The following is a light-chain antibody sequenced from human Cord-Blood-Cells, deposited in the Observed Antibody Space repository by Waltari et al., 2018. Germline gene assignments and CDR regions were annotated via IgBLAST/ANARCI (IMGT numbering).Light chain of an antibody. CDR3: QQANSFPFT. CDR2: LGS. J-gene: IGKJ3*01. V-gene: IGKV2-28*01. Sequence: DIVMTQSPLSLPVTPGEPASISCRSSQSLLHSNGYNYLDWYLQKPGQSPQLLIYLGSNRASGVPSRFSGSGSGTDFTLTISSLQPEDFATYYCQQANSFPFTFGPGTKVDIK. CDR1: QSLLHSNGYNY.